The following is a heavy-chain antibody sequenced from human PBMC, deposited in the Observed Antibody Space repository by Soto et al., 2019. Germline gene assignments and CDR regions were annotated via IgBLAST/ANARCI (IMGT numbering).Heavy chain of an antibody. Sequence: PGGSLRLSCAAAGFTFSDYWMHWVRQAPGKGLVWVSRINGDAHTRDYADSVKGRFTISRDNAKNTLYLQMNSLRAEDTAVYYCAKARALYFYYPMDVCGQGTTVTVSS. J-gene: IGHJ6*02. CDR3: AKARALYFYYPMDV. CDR2: INGDAHTR. V-gene: IGHV3-74*01. CDR1: GFTFSDYW.